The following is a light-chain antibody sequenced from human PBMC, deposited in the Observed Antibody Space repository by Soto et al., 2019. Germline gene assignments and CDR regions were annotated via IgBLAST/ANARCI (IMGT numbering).Light chain of an antibody. J-gene: IGLJ1*01. V-gene: IGLV2-23*03. Sequence: QSALTQPASVSGSPGQSITISCTGTSRDVGSYNLVSWYQQHPGKAPKLMIYEGSKRPSGVSNRFSGSKSGNTASLTISGLQAEDEAAYYCCSYAGSSTFEVFGTGTKLTVL. CDR1: SRDVGSYNL. CDR3: CSYAGSSTFEV. CDR2: EGS.